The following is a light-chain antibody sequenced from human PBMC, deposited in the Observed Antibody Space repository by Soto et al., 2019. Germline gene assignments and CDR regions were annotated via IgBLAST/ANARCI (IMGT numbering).Light chain of an antibody. Sequence: EIVLTQSPGTLSSSPGEGATLSCRASQSVTGTNLAWYQQRAGQAPRLLIYDAVRRATGIPDRFSGSGSGTDFTLTISRLEPEDFAVYYCHQYGSSRGTFGQGTKVEI. J-gene: IGKJ2*01. CDR2: DAV. CDR1: QSVTGTN. CDR3: HQYGSSRGT. V-gene: IGKV3-20*01.